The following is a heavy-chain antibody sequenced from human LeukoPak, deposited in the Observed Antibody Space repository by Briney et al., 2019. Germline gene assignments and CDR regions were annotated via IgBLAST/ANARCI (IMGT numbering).Heavy chain of an antibody. CDR1: GYTFTGYY. J-gene: IGHJ3*02. CDR2: INPNSGGT. Sequence: ASVKVSCKASGYTFTGYYMHWVRQAPGQGLEWMGWINPNSGGTNYAQKFQGWVTMTRDTSISTAYMELSRLRSDDTAVYYCARVRGYYYDSSGWRGEAFDIWGQGTMVTVSS. V-gene: IGHV1-2*04. D-gene: IGHD3-22*01. CDR3: ARVRGYYYDSSGWRGEAFDI.